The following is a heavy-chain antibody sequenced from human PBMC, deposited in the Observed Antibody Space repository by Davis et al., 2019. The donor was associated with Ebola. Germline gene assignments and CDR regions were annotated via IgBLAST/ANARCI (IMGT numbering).Heavy chain of an antibody. CDR3: ARRPGPDGYSYHGMDV. CDR1: GGTFSSYT. D-gene: IGHD5-24*01. Sequence: ASVKVSCKASGGTFSSYTITWVRQAPGQGLEWMGWNNTYNGNTDYAQTLQGRVTMTTDTSTSTAYMELRSLRSDDTAVYYCARRPGPDGYSYHGMDVWGQGTTVTVSS. CDR2: NNTYNGNT. V-gene: IGHV1-18*01. J-gene: IGHJ6*02.